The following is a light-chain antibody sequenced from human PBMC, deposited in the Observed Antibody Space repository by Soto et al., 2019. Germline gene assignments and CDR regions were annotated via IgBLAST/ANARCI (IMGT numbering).Light chain of an antibody. V-gene: IGLV2-11*01. Sequence: QSVLTQPRSVSGSPGQSVTISCTGTSSDVGGYNYVSWYQQYPGKAPKLIIYDVSKRPSGVPDRFSGSKSGNTASLTISGLQAEDEADYYCCSYAGSYTLWVFGGGTEVTVL. CDR3: CSYAGSYTLWV. CDR2: DVS. CDR1: SSDVGGYNY. J-gene: IGLJ3*02.